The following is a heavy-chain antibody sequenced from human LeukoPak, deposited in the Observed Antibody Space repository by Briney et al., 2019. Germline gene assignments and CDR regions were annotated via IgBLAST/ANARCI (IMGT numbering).Heavy chain of an antibody. D-gene: IGHD5-18*01. CDR3: AKDPGGNSYGYDY. CDR2: IKQDGTEK. Sequence: GGSLRLSCAASGFTFSSYWMNWVRQAPGKGLEWVANIKQDGTEKYYVDSVKGRFTISRDNSKNSLYLQMNSLRAEDTALYYCAKDPGGNSYGYDYWGQGTLVTVSS. V-gene: IGHV3-7*03. J-gene: IGHJ4*02. CDR1: GFTFSSYW.